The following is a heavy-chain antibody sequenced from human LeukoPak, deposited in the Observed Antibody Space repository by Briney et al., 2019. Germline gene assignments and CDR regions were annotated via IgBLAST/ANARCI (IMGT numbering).Heavy chain of an antibody. CDR3: ARGGYYYDAYDSVDY. CDR2: ISVSSSTI. D-gene: IGHD3-22*01. Sequence: GGSLRLSCTASGFSFGYYGMHWVRQAPGKGLQWISYISVSSSTINYADSVRGRFTTSRDNAKNSLFLQLTRLRDEDTGFYYCARGGYYYDAYDSVDYWGQGTLVSVSS. V-gene: IGHV3-48*02. CDR1: GFSFGYYG. J-gene: IGHJ4*02.